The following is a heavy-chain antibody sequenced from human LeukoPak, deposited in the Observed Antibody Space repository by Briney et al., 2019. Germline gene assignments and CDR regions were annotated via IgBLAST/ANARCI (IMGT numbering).Heavy chain of an antibody. CDR2: IYYSGST. D-gene: IGHD3-10*01. CDR1: GGSISTGGYY. V-gene: IGHV4-31*03. CDR3: AREFRSGNKYFDY. J-gene: IGHJ4*02. Sequence: PSETLSLTCTVSGGSISTGGYYWSWIRQYPGKGLEWIACIYYSGSTYYNPSLKSRITISVDTSKNQFSLKLSSVTAADTAVYYCAREFRSGNKYFDYWGQGTLVTVSS.